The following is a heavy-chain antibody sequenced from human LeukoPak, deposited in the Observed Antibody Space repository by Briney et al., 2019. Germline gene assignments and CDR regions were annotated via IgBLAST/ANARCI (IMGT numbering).Heavy chain of an antibody. J-gene: IGHJ4*02. CDR2: IYPGDSNT. Sequence: GESLKISCKGSGYTFPNYWIGWVRQKPGKGLEWMGIIYPGDSNTRYSPSFQGQVTISADKSISTAYLQWSSLKASDTAMYYCARFAYGSDYFPGRYWGQGTLVTVSS. D-gene: IGHD3-22*01. CDR3: ARFAYGSDYFPGRY. CDR1: GYTFPNYW. V-gene: IGHV5-51*01.